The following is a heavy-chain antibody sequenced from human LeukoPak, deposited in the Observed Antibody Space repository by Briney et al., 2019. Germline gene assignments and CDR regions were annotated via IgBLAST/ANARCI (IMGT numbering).Heavy chain of an antibody. Sequence: SETLSLTCTVSGGSISSYYWSWIRQPPGKGLEWIGYIYYSGSTNYNPSLKSRVTISVDTSKNQFSLKLSSVTAADTAVYYCARHGIAVAGTEWFDPWGQGTLVTVSS. V-gene: IGHV4-59*08. D-gene: IGHD6-19*01. CDR3: ARHGIAVAGTEWFDP. J-gene: IGHJ5*02. CDR1: GGSISSYY. CDR2: IYYSGST.